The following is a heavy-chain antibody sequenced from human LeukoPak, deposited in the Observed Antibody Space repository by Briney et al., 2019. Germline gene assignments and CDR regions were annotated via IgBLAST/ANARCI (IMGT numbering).Heavy chain of an antibody. J-gene: IGHJ5*02. CDR1: GGSISSYY. Sequence: SETLSLTCTVSGGSISSYYWSWIRQPPGKGLEWIGYIYYSGSTNYNPSLKSRVTISVDTSKNQFSLKLSPVTAADTAVYYCARVAPDGWFDPWGQGTLVTVSS. CDR2: IYYSGST. V-gene: IGHV4-59*01. CDR3: ARVAPDGWFDP.